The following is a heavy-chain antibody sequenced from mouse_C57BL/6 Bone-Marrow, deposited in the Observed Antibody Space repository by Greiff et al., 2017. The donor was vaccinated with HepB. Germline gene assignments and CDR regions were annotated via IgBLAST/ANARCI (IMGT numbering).Heavy chain of an antibody. J-gene: IGHJ4*01. D-gene: IGHD2-1*01. V-gene: IGHV1-69*01. CDR3: ARREIYYCPYYYAMGY. Sequence: QVQLQQPGADLVMPGASLKLSCKASGYTFTSYWMHWVKQRPGQGLEWIGEIDPSDSYTNYNQKFKGKSTLTVDKSSSTAYMQLSSLTSEDSAVYYCARREIYYCPYYYAMGYWGQGNAVPVSS. CDR2: IDPSDSYT. CDR1: GYTFTSYW.